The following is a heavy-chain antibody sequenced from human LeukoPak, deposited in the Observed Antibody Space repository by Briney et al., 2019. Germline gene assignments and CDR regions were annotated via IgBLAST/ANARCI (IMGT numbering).Heavy chain of an antibody. V-gene: IGHV3-7*03. CDR2: INHNGNVN. CDR1: GFTFSSYA. J-gene: IGHJ4*02. Sequence: GGSLRLSCAASGFTFSSYAMSWVRQAPGKGLEWVASINHNGNVNYYVDSVKGRFTISRDNAKNSLYLQMSNLRAEDTAVYYCAGRVTGYSSGYVYWGQGTLVTVSS. D-gene: IGHD5-18*01. CDR3: AGRVTGYSSGYVY.